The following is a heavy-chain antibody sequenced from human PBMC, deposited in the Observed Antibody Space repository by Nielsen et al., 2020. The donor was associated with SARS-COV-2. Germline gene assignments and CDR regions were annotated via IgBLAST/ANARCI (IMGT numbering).Heavy chain of an antibody. CDR1: GFTVSSNY. J-gene: IGHJ4*02. V-gene: IGHV3-53*01. D-gene: IGHD6-13*01. Sequence: GALKISCAASGFTVSSNYMSWVRQAPGKGLEWVSVIYSGGSTYYADSVKGRFTISRDNSKNTLYLQMNSLRAEDTAVYYCARGGQLANYWGQGTLVTVSS. CDR2: IYSGGST. CDR3: ARGGQLANY.